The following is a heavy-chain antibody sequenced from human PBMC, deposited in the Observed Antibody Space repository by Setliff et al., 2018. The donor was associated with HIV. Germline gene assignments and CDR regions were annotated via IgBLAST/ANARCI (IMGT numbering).Heavy chain of an antibody. CDR2: IYNSGRT. CDR1: GVSISSHY. Sequence: PSETLSLTCTVSGVSISSHYWSWIRQPPGKGLEWIGYIYNSGRTNYNPSLTSRVTISVDTSKNRFSLKLSSVTAADTAVYYCARGGGTSSPIDYHYYIDVWGKGTTVTVSS. CDR3: ARGGGTSSPIDYHYYIDV. J-gene: IGHJ6*03. D-gene: IGHD6-6*01. V-gene: IGHV4-59*08.